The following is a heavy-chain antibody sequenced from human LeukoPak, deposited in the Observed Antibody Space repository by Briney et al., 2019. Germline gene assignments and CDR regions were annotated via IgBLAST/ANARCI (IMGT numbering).Heavy chain of an antibody. CDR3: ARGYGSGSWYYYGMDV. CDR1: GGSFSGYY. J-gene: IGHJ6*04. Sequence: SETLSLTCAVYGGSFSGYYWSWIRQPPGKGLEWIGEINHSGSTNYNPSLKSRVTISVDTSKNQFSLKLSSVTAADTAVYYCARGYGSGSWYYYGMDVWGKGTTVTVSS. V-gene: IGHV4-34*01. D-gene: IGHD3-10*01. CDR2: INHSGST.